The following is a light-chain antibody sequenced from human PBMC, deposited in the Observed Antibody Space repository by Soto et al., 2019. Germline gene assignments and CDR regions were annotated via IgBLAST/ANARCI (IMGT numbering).Light chain of an antibody. CDR2: GAF. CDR1: QSVNNNY. J-gene: IGKJ1*01. Sequence: EIVLTQSPGTLSLSPGERATLPCRASQSVNNNYLAWYQQKPGQAPRVLIYGAFNQAAGIPDRFSGSVSRKDFSLTISRLEPEGFAVYYCNQYGSSPTFGEGTKVEIK. CDR3: NQYGSSPT. V-gene: IGKV3-20*01.